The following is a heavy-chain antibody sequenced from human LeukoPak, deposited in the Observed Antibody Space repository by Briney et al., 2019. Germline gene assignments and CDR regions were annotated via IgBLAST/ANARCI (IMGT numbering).Heavy chain of an antibody. CDR3: AKRGSYSSSFTSTFDY. V-gene: IGHV3-23*01. CDR2: INSGGAI. D-gene: IGHD6-6*01. J-gene: IGHJ4*02. CDR1: GFTFSDYA. Sequence: GGSLRLSCAASGFTFSDYAMTWVRQAPGKGLEWVSTINSGGAINYADSVKGRFTISRDNPKNTLYLQMNSLRAEDTAVYYCAKRGSYSSSFTSTFDYWGQGTLVAVSS.